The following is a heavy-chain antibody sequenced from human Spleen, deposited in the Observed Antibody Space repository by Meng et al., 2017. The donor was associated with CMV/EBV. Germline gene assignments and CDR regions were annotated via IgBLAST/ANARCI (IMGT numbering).Heavy chain of an antibody. V-gene: IGHV3-15*01. J-gene: IGHJ4*02. CDR2: IKSKTDDGTT. Sequence: ETLSLTCAASGFTFSNAWMSWVRQAPGKGLEWVGRIKSKTDDGTTDYAAPVKGRFTISRDDSKNTLYLQMNSLKTEDTAVYYCTHLHYDFWSGYYTGFDYWGQGTLVTVSS. CDR3: THLHYDFWSGYYTGFDY. CDR1: GFTFSNAW. D-gene: IGHD3-3*01.